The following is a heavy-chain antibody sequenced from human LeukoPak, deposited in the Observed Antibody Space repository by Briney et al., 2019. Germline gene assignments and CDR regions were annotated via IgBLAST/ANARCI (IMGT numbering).Heavy chain of an antibody. CDR1: GFTFDDYG. J-gene: IGHJ4*02. D-gene: IGHD3-10*01. Sequence: GGSLRLSCAASGFTFDDYGMSWVRQAPGKGLEWVSGINWNGGSTGYADSVKGRFTISRDNAKNSLYLQMNSLRAEDTALYHCARDRGNYYGSGSYSPFDYWGQGTLVTVSS. CDR2: INWNGGST. V-gene: IGHV3-20*01. CDR3: ARDRGNYYGSGSYSPFDY.